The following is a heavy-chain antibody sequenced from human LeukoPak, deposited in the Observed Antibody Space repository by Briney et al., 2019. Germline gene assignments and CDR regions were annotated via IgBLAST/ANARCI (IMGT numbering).Heavy chain of an antibody. CDR1: GYTFTTYT. Sequence: ASVKVSCKASGYTFTTYTITWVRHAPGEGLEWMGWVNPNNGNTDYAQKLQGRVTMTTDTSTSTAYMELRSLRSDDTAVYYCARVGGDYWGQVTLVTVSS. CDR2: VNPNNGNT. V-gene: IGHV1-18*01. J-gene: IGHJ4*02. CDR3: ARVGGDY.